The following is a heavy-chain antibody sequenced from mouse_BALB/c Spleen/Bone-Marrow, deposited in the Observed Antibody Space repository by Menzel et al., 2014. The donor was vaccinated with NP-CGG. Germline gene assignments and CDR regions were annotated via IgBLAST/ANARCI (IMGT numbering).Heavy chain of an antibody. CDR2: ISSGGSYT. CDR3: ARHGITRLLDY. D-gene: IGHD2-4*01. J-gene: IGHJ2*01. V-gene: IGHV5-9-3*01. Sequence: EVQVVESGGGLVKPGGSLKLSCAASGFTFSSYAMSWVRQTPEKRLEWVATISSGGSYTYYPDSVKGRFTISRDNAKNTLYLQMSSLRSEDTAMYYCARHGITRLLDYWGQGTNLTVSS. CDR1: GFTFSSYA.